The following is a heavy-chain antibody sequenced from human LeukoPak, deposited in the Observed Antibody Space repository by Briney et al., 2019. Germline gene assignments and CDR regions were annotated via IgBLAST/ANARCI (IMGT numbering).Heavy chain of an antibody. D-gene: IGHD5-18*01. J-gene: IGHJ4*02. CDR3: AKRIQSAMAMGY. V-gene: IGHV3-23*01. Sequence: GGSLRLSCAASGFTFSSYGMSWVRQAPGKGLEWVSAISGSGGSTYYADSVKGRFTISRDSSKNTLYLQMNSLRAEDTAVYYCAKRIQSAMAMGYWGQGTLVTVSS. CDR2: ISGSGGST. CDR1: GFTFSSYG.